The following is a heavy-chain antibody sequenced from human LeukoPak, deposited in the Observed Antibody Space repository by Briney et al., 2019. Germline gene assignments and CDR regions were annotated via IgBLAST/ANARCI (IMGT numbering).Heavy chain of an antibody. J-gene: IGHJ4*02. CDR1: GGSIGSASYY. D-gene: IGHD4-17*01. CDR3: AREREGPYGYLDY. Sequence: PSETLSLTCTVSGGSIGSASYYWSWIRQPAGKGLEWIGRIYISGSTNYNPSLKSRVTISVDTSKNQFSLKLSSVTAADTAVYYCAREREGPYGYLDYWGQGTLVTVSS. V-gene: IGHV4-61*02. CDR2: IYISGST.